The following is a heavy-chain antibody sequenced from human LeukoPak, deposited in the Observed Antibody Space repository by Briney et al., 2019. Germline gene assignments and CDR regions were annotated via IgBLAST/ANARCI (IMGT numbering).Heavy chain of an antibody. D-gene: IGHD3-22*01. CDR3: AKGSSITMIVVVITPFDY. Sequence: AGGSLRLSCAASGFTFSSYGMHWVRQAPGKGLEWVSAISGSGGSTYYADSVKGRFTISRDNSKNTLYLQMNSLRAEDTAVYYCAKGSSITMIVVVITPFDYWGQGTLVTVSS. J-gene: IGHJ4*02. V-gene: IGHV3-23*01. CDR1: GFTFSSYG. CDR2: ISGSGGST.